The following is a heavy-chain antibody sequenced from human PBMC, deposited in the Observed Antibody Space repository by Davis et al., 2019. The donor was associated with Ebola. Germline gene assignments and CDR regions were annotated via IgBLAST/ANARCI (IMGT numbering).Heavy chain of an antibody. Sequence: PGGSLRLSCAASGFTFSNYAMGWVRQSPGKGLEWVSGISATGGTTYSADSVKGRFTISRDNSNNTVSLQMTGLRVDDTAVYYCAKFMGLYYFDYWGQGTLVTVSS. CDR2: ISATGGTT. V-gene: IGHV3-23*01. CDR1: GFTFSNYA. J-gene: IGHJ4*02. CDR3: AKFMGLYYFDY.